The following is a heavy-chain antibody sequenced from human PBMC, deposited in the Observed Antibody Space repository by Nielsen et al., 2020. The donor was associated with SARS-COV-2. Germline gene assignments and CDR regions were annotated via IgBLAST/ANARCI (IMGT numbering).Heavy chain of an antibody. CDR2: IWRGGNYK. CDR3: TRDPPDSGWALDY. J-gene: IGHJ4*02. Sequence: GGSLRLSCAASGFTFSTHAMHWVRQAPGKGLEWVAMIWRGGNYKFYPDSVRGRFTISRDDSKNLVSLQMENLRVEDTALYYCTRDPPDSGWALDYWGQGIPVTVSS. CDR1: GFTFSTHA. V-gene: IGHV3-33*04. D-gene: IGHD6-19*01.